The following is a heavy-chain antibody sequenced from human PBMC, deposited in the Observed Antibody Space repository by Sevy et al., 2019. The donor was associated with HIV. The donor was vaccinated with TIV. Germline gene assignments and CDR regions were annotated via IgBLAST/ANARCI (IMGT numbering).Heavy chain of an antibody. CDR2: ISYDGSNK. CDR1: GFTFSSYA. Sequence: GGSLRLSCAASGFTFSSYAMHWVRQAPGKGLEWVAVISYDGSNKYYADSVKGRFTISRDNSKNTLYLQMNSLRAEDTAVYYCASLPPIVVVPAATFWAADDTRTFDYWGQGTLVTVSS. D-gene: IGHD2-2*01. V-gene: IGHV3-30-3*01. CDR3: ASLPPIVVVPAATFWAADDTRTFDY. J-gene: IGHJ4*02.